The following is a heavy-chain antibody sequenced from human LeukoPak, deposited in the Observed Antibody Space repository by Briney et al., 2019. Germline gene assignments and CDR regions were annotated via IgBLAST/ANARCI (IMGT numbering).Heavy chain of an antibody. CDR2: ISGSGGST. D-gene: IGHD3-9*01. CDR3: AGNYDILTGYSY. J-gene: IGHJ4*02. V-gene: IGHV3-23*01. Sequence: GGSLRLSCAASGFTFSSYAMSWVRQAPGKGLEWVSAISGSGGSTYYADSVKGRFTISRDNSKNTLYLQMNSLRAEDTVVYYCAGNYDILTGYSYWGQGTLVTVSS. CDR1: GFTFSSYA.